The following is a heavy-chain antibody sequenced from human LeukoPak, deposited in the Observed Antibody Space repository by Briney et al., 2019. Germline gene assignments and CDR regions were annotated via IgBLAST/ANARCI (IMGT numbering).Heavy chain of an antibody. J-gene: IGHJ4*02. Sequence: PGGSLRLSCAASGFTFNIYSMSWVRQTPGKGLEWVSSITSSGDATFYADSVKDRFTISRDNSKNMLYLQMSRLRAEDTAVYYCRVVYFDYWGQGTLVTVSS. V-gene: IGHV3-23*01. D-gene: IGHD3-22*01. CDR1: GFTFNIYS. CDR2: ITSSGDAT. CDR3: RVVYFDY.